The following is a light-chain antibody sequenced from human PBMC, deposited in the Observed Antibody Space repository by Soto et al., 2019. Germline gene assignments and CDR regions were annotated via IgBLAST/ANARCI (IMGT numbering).Light chain of an antibody. CDR2: GAS. CDR3: QQYGSSLTWT. Sequence: EIVLTQSPGTLSLSPGERATLSCRASQSVTKSLAWYQQKPCQAHRLLIYGASSRATGIPDRFSGSGSGTDFTLTISRLEPEDFAVYYCQQYGSSLTWTFGQGTKVDIK. CDR1: QSVTKS. V-gene: IGKV3-20*01. J-gene: IGKJ1*01.